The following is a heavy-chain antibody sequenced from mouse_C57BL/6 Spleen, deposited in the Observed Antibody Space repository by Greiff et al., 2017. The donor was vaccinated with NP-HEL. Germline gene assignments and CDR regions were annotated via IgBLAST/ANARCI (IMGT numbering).Heavy chain of an antibody. D-gene: IGHD1-1*01. J-gene: IGHJ4*01. V-gene: IGHV14-4*01. CDR1: GFNIKDDY. CDR2: IDPENGDT. CDR3: TTIYYYGSSSTYAMDY. Sequence: EVQLQQSGAELVRPGASVKLSCTASGFNIKDDYMHWVKQRPEQGLEWIGWIDPENGDTEYASKFQGKATITADTSSNTAYLQLSSLTSEDTAVYYCTTIYYYGSSSTYAMDYWGQGTSVTVSS.